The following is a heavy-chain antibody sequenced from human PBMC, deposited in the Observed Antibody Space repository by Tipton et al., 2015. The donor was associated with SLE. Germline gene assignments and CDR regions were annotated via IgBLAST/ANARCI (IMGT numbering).Heavy chain of an antibody. J-gene: IGHJ4*02. Sequence: AVSGFTFSSYAMHWVRQAPGKGLEYVSAISSNGGSTYYANSVKGRFTISRDNSKNTQYLQMGSLRAEDMAVYYCARAVGSSSPGYFDYWVQGTLVTVPS. CDR3: ARAVGSSSPGYFDY. D-gene: IGHD6-6*01. CDR1: GFTFSSYA. V-gene: IGHV3-64*01. CDR2: ISSNGGST.